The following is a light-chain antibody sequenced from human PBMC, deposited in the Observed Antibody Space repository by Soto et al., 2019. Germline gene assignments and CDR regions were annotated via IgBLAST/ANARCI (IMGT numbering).Light chain of an antibody. CDR1: SGHSTYA. CDR2: LDSDGRH. V-gene: IGLV4-69*01. CDR3: QTWATGIRV. Sequence: QLVLTQSPSASASLGASVKLTCTLSSGHSTYAIAWHQHRPEKGPRYLMKLDSDGRHIKGDGIPDRFSGSSSGAERYLTISSLQSEDEADYYCQTWATGIRVFGGGTKLTVL. J-gene: IGLJ2*01.